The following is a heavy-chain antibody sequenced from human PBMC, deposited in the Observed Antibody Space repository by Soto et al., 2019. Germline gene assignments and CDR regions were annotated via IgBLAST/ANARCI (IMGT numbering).Heavy chain of an antibody. V-gene: IGHV1-69*13. Sequence: GASVKVSCKASGGTFSSYAISWVRQAPGQGLEWMGGIIPIFGTANYAQKFQGRVTITADESTSTAYVELSSLRSEDTAVYYCASTSRGILTGYYRYYYGMDVWGQGTTVTVSS. J-gene: IGHJ6*02. D-gene: IGHD3-9*01. CDR3: ASTSRGILTGYYRYYYGMDV. CDR2: IIPIFGTA. CDR1: GGTFSSYA.